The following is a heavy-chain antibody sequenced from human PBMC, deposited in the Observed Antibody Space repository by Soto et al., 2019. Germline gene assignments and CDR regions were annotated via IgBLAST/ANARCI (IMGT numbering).Heavy chain of an antibody. V-gene: IGHV1-58*01. J-gene: IGHJ6*02. D-gene: IGHD6-19*01. CDR2: IDVGSANA. Sequence: GASVKVSCKTSGFTFSSSAVHWVRQARGHRLQWIGWIDVGSANANYAQKLQGRVTMTTDTSTSTAYMELRSLRSDDTAVYHCARVTGYSSGWSQTAYYYYGMDVWGQGTTVTVSS. CDR3: ARVTGYSSGWSQTAYYYYGMDV. CDR1: GFTFSSSA.